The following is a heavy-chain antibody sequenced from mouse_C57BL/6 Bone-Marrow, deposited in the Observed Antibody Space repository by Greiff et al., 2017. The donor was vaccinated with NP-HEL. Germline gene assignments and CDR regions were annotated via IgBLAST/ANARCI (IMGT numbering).Heavy chain of an antibody. CDR2: INPSTGGT. V-gene: IGHV1-42*01. CDR3: ARTTTVVDLDY. J-gene: IGHJ2*01. Sequence: EVKLMESGPELVKPGASVKISCKASGYSFTGYYMNWVKQSPEKSLEWIGEINPSTGGTTYNQKFKAKATLTVDKSSSTAYMQLKSLTSEDSAVYYCARTTTVVDLDYWGQGTTLTVSS. CDR1: GYSFTGYY. D-gene: IGHD1-1*01.